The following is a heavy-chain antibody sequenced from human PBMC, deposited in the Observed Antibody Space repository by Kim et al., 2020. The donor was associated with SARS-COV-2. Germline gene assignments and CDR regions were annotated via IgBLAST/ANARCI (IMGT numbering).Heavy chain of an antibody. Sequence: ASVKVSCKASGYTFTSYDINWVRQATGQGLEWLGWLNPNSGNTGYAQKFQGRVTMTRNTSISTAHMELSSLRSEDTAVYYCARVLSRVGSLGVYCYYGMDVWGQGTTVTVSS. D-gene: IGHD3-10*01. V-gene: IGHV1-8*01. CDR3: ARVLSRVGSLGVYCYYGMDV. CDR1: GYTFTSYD. CDR2: LNPNSGNT. J-gene: IGHJ6*02.